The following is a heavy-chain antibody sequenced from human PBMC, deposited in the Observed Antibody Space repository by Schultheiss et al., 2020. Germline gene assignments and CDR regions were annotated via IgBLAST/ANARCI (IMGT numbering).Heavy chain of an antibody. D-gene: IGHD1-1*01. CDR1: GGSISSSNW. J-gene: IGHJ6*02. V-gene: IGHV4-4*02. CDR3: ARLDDDYYYYGMDV. Sequence: GSLRLSCAVSGGSISSSNWWSWVRQPPGKWLEWIGEIYHSGSTNYNPSLKSRVTISVDKSKNQFSLKLSSVTAADTAVYYCARLDDDYYYYGMDVWGQGTTVTVSS. CDR2: IYHSGST.